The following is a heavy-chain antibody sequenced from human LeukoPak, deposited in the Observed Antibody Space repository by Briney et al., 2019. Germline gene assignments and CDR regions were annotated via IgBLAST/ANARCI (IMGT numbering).Heavy chain of an antibody. CDR2: INPNSGGT. Sequence: GASVKVSCKASGYTFTGYYMHWVRQAPGQGLEWMGWINPNSGGTNYAQKFQGRVTMTRDTSISTAYMELSRLRSDDTAVYYCAREGEGENYGDYYFDYWGQGTLVTVSS. J-gene: IGHJ4*02. CDR3: AREGEGENYGDYYFDY. D-gene: IGHD4-17*01. V-gene: IGHV1-2*02. CDR1: GYTFTGYY.